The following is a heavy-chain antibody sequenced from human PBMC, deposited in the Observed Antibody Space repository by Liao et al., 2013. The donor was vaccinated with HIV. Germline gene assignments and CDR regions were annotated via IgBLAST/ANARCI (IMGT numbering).Heavy chain of an antibody. CDR3: AREAYCGGDCHYWYFDL. CDR1: GGSISSYY. Sequence: QVQLQESGPGLVKPSETLSLTCTVSGGSISSYYWSWIRQPAGKGLEWIGRMYPSGSTNYNPSLKRRVTMSVDTSKNQFTLKLSSVTAADTAVYYCAREAYCGGDCHYWYFDLWGRGTLVTVSS. J-gene: IGHJ2*01. V-gene: IGHV4-4*07. D-gene: IGHD2-21*01. CDR2: MYPSGST.